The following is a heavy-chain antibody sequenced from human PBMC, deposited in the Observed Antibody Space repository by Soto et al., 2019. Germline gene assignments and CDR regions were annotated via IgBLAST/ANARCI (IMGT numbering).Heavy chain of an antibody. V-gene: IGHV3-33*01. CDR1: GFTFSSYG. CDR3: ARPFYSGTLKLALGY. CDR2: IWYDGSNK. J-gene: IGHJ4*02. D-gene: IGHD5-12*01. Sequence: HPGGSLRLSCAASGFTFSSYGMHWVRPAPGKGLEWVAVIWYDGSNKYYADSVKGRFTISRDNSKNTLYLQMNSLRAEDTAVYYCARPFYSGTLKLALGYWGQGTLVTVSS.